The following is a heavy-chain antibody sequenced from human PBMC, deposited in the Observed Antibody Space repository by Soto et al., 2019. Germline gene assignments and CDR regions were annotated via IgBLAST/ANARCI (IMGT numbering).Heavy chain of an antibody. CDR3: ARVSPTAFPFFDS. V-gene: IGHV4-59*11. J-gene: IGHJ4*02. Sequence: SETLSLTCTVSGGSISSHFWSWIRQPTGKGLEWIGYSHNSGRTTYSPSLKSRVTISVDTSENKLSLRLSSVTAADTAVYYCARVSPTAFPFFDSWGQGTLVTVSS. D-gene: IGHD3-3*02. CDR2: SHNSGRT. CDR1: GGSISSHF.